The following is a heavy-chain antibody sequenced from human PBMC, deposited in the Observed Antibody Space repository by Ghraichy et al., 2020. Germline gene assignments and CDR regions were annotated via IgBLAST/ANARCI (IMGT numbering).Heavy chain of an antibody. D-gene: IGHD6-6*01. Sequence: SCAASGFTFSNAWMSWVRQAPGKGLEWVGRIKSKTDGGTTDYAAPVKGRFTISRDDSKNTLYLQMNSLKTEDTAVYYCTTAPSIAARPGLDYYYYYYMDVWGKGTTVTVSS. J-gene: IGHJ6*03. CDR1: GFTFSNAW. V-gene: IGHV3-15*01. CDR2: IKSKTDGGTT. CDR3: TTAPSIAARPGLDYYYYYYMDV.